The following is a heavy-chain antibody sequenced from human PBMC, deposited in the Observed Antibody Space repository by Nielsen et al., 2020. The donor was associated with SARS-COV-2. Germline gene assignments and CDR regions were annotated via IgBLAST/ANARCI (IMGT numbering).Heavy chain of an antibody. J-gene: IGHJ6*02. CDR3: AKDPVGMDV. V-gene: IGHV3-9*01. Sequence: GGSLRLSCAASGFTFDDYAMHWVRQAPGKGLEWVSGISWNSGSIGYADSVKGRFTISRDNAKNSLYLQMNSLRAKDTALYYCAKDPVGMDVWGQGTTVTVSS. CDR2: ISWNSGSI. CDR1: GFTFDDYA. D-gene: IGHD1-26*01.